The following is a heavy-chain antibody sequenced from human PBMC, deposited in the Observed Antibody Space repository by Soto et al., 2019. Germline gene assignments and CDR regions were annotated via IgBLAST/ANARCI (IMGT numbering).Heavy chain of an antibody. Sequence: AWTRPALGEGVVGIAAVNYSGRTYYNPSLRSRVTICVDTSRDQFSLNLNSVTAADTAVYYCARHFGNYGDWAFDFWGQGTLVTVSS. CDR3: ARHFGNYGDWAFDF. D-gene: IGHD4-17*01. J-gene: IGHJ4*02. CDR2: VNYSGRT. V-gene: IGHV4-39*01.